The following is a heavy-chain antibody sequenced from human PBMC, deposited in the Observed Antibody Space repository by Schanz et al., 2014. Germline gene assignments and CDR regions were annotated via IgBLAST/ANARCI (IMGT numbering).Heavy chain of an antibody. J-gene: IGHJ4*02. CDR1: GFTVSSNH. V-gene: IGHV3-66*01. D-gene: IGHD3-22*01. Sequence: EGQLAESGGGLVQPGGSLRLSCAVSGFTVSSNHMSWVRQAPGKGLEWVSVIYSGIGAYYADSVKDRFTVARGNSKNTVYLQRNRLRAEDTAVYYGARVHHYDPSGWGYFDYWGQGALVTVSS. CDR2: IYSGIGA. CDR3: ARVHHYDPSGWGYFDY.